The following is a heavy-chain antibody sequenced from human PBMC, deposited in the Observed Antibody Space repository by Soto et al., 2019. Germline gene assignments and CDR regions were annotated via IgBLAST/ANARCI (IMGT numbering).Heavy chain of an antibody. CDR3: ARRVPYRDYFVY. J-gene: IGHJ4*02. CDR2: ICHKGVT. CDR1: GGSISSGAYC. D-gene: IGHD4-4*01. V-gene: IGHV4-39*01. Sequence: QMQLRESGPGLVKPSETLSVTCTVSGGSISSGAYCWDWMRQPPGKGLEWIARICHKGVTFYSPSLRSRVTISVDASTNRFSLKLYSVTAADTAVFYCARRVPYRDYFVYLGQGTLVTVSS.